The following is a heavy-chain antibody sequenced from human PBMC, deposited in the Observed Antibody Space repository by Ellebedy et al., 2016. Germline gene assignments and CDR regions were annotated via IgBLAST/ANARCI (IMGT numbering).Heavy chain of an antibody. J-gene: IGHJ4*02. CDR2: ISCDGSNK. CDR3: ARSGFGELLYLGY. D-gene: IGHD3-10*01. Sequence: GGSLRLSXAASGFTFSSYAMHWVRQAPGKGLEWVAVISCDGSNKYYADSVKGRFTISRDNSKNTLYLQMNSLRAEDTAVYYCARSGFGELLYLGYWGQGTLVTVSS. V-gene: IGHV3-30-3*01. CDR1: GFTFSSYA.